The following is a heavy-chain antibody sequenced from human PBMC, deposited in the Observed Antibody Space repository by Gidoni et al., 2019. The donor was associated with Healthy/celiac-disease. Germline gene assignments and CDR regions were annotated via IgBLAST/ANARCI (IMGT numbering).Heavy chain of an antibody. CDR1: GGSFSGYY. V-gene: IGHV4-34*01. CDR3: ARVKRSYGSGSYYTYYYYGMDV. D-gene: IGHD3-10*01. Sequence: QVQLQQWGAGLLKPSETLSLTCAVYGGSFSGYYWSWLRQPPGKGLEWIGEINHSGSTNYNPSLKSRVTISVDTSKNQFSLKLSSVTAADTAVYYCARVKRSYGSGSYYTYYYYGMDVWGQGTTVTVSS. CDR2: INHSGST. J-gene: IGHJ6*02.